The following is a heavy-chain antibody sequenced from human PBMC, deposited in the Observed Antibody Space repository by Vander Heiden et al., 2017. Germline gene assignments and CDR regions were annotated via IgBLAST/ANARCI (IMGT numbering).Heavy chain of an antibody. CDR1: GFTFSSYA. J-gene: IGHJ5*02. CDR3: AKLQEYQLLYTGGTTFDP. D-gene: IGHD2-2*02. CDR2: ISGSGGST. Sequence: EVQLLESGGGLVQPGGSLRLSCAASGFTFSSYASSWVRQAPGKGLEWVSAISGSGGSTYYADSVKGRFTISRDNSKNTLYLQMNSLRAEDTAVYYCAKLQEYQLLYTGGTTFDPWGQGTLVTVSS. V-gene: IGHV3-23*01.